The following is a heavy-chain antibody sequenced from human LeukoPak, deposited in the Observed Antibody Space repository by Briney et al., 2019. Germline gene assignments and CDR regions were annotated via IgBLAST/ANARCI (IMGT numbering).Heavy chain of an antibody. CDR3: ARHSRAGYNF. CDR1: GYSISSGYY. Sequence: PSETLSLTCAVSGYSISSGYYWGWIRQPPGKGLEWIGSIYHSGSTYYNPSLKSRVTISVDTSKNQFSLKLSSVTAADTAAYYCARHSRAGYNFWGQGTLVTVSS. J-gene: IGHJ4*02. CDR2: IYHSGST. V-gene: IGHV4-38-2*01. D-gene: IGHD5-24*01.